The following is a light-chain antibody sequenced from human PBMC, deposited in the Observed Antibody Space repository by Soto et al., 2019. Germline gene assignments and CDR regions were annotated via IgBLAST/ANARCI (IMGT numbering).Light chain of an antibody. J-gene: IGLJ2*01. Sequence: QSALTQTPSASGSPGQSVTISCTGTSSDVGGYNYVSWYQQHPGKAPKLMIYEVNKRPSGVPDRFSGSKSGNTASLTVSGLQAEYEADYYCSSYAGSNNMVFGGGTKLTVL. CDR3: SSYAGSNNMV. V-gene: IGLV2-8*01. CDR2: EVN. CDR1: SSDVGGYNY.